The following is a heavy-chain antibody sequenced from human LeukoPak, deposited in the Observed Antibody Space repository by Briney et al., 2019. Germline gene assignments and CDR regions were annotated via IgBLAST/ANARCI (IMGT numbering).Heavy chain of an antibody. V-gene: IGHV4-39*07. CDR2: IYYSGTT. D-gene: IGHD6-13*01. CDR3: ARIRIAAAGTDYYYYMDV. Sequence: SETLSLTCTVSGDSISNSNFYWGWIRQSPGKGLEWIGTIYYSGTTYHNPSLKSRVTISVDTSKNQFSLKLNSVTAADTAMYYCARIRIAAAGTDYYYYMDVWGKGTTVTISS. J-gene: IGHJ6*03. CDR1: GDSISNSNFY.